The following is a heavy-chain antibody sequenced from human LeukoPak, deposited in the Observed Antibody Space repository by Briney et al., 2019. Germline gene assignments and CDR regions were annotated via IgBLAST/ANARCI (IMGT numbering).Heavy chain of an antibody. CDR2: ISWNSGSI. D-gene: IGHD3-22*01. J-gene: IGHJ4*02. CDR3: AKDHYYDSRGQVAVDY. V-gene: IGHV3-9*01. CDR1: GFTFDDYA. Sequence: GGSLRLSCAASGFTFDDYAMHWVRQAPGKGLEWVSGISWNSGSIGYADFVKGRFTISRDNAKNSLYLQMNSLRAEDTALYHCAKDHYYDSRGQVAVDYWGQGTLVTVSS.